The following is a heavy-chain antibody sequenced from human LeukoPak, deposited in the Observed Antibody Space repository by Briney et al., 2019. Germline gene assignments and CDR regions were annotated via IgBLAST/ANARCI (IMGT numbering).Heavy chain of an antibody. CDR2: ILPIVNTA. J-gene: IGHJ4*02. CDR1: GGSFSSYA. V-gene: IGHV1-69*13. D-gene: IGHD3-10*01. Sequence: SVKVSCKASGGSFSSYAISWVRQAPGQGLEWMGGILPIVNTADYAQKFQGRVTITADESTSTAYMDLSSLRSEDTAVYYCARVYYGSGSYYGYWGQGTLVTVSS. CDR3: ARVYYGSGSYYGY.